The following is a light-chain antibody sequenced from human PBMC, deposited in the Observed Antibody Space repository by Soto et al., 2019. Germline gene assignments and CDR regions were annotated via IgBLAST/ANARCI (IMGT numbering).Light chain of an antibody. J-gene: IGKJ1*01. V-gene: IGKV3-15*01. CDR3: QQYNTWPRT. CDR1: QSVNFN. Sequence: EIVMTQSPATLSVSPGERATLSCRASQSVNFNLVWYQQKPGQAPRLLIYGASTRATGIPARFSGSGYGTEFTLTISNLQSEDFEVYYCQQYNTWPRTFGQGTKV. CDR2: GAS.